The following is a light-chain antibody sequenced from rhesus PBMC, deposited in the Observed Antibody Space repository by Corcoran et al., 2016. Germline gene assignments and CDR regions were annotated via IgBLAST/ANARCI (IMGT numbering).Light chain of an antibody. J-gene: IGKJ1*01. CDR2: GAS. V-gene: IGKV1-43*01. CDR3: LRHNSNPPA. Sequence: DIQMTQSPSSLSASAGDTVTITCRTSQGISTYLNWYQQKPGKPPKRLIYGASSLEIGVPSRFSGSGSGTEFTLPISSLQPEDFATYYCLRHNSNPPAFGQGTKVEIK. CDR1: QGISTY.